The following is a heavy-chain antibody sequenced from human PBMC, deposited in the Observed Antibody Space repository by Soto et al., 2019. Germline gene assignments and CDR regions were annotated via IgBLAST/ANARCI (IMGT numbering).Heavy chain of an antibody. D-gene: IGHD1-1*01. V-gene: IGHV3-7*01. CDR2: IKQDGSEK. CDR1: GFTVNSYW. J-gene: IGHJ4*02. Sequence: WGSLRLSCAASGFTVNSYWISCVRHSPGKGLEWVANIKQDGSEKYYVDSVKGRFTISRDNAKNSLYLQMNSLRAEDTAVYYCARSGNWNDGIAYYWGQGTLVTVSS. CDR3: ARSGNWNDGIAYY.